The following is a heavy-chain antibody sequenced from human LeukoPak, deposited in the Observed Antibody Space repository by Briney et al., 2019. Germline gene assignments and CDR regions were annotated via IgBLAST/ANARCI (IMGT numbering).Heavy chain of an antibody. CDR2: IRYDGSNK. J-gene: IGHJ4*02. V-gene: IGHV3-30*02. Sequence: GGSLRLSCAASGFTFSSYGMHWVRQAPGKGLEWVAFIRYDGSNKYYADSVKGRFTISRDNSKNTLYLQMNSLRAEDTAVYYCAKAALITMIVVAPGDYFDYWGQGSLVTVSS. D-gene: IGHD3-22*01. CDR3: AKAALITMIVVAPGDYFDY. CDR1: GFTFSSYG.